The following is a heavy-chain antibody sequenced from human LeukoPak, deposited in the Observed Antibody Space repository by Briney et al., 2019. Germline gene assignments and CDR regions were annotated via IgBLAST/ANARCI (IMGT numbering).Heavy chain of an antibody. J-gene: IGHJ3*02. D-gene: IGHD3-22*01. CDR3: ARGNSVYDSSGSSAFDI. Sequence: SVKVSCKASGGTFSSYAISWVRQAPGQGLEWMGRIIPIFGTANYAKKFQGRVTITTDESTSTAYMELSSLRSEDTAVYYCARGNSVYDSSGSSAFDIWGQGTMVTVSS. CDR1: GGTFSSYA. V-gene: IGHV1-69*05. CDR2: IIPIFGTA.